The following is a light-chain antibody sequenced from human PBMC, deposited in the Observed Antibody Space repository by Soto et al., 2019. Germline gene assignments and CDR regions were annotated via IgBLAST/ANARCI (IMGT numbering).Light chain of an antibody. CDR2: WAS. V-gene: IGKV4-1*01. Sequence: DIVLTQSPDSLAVSLGERATIYCKSSQRVLYSSNNENYLAWYQQKPGHPPKLLMYWASNREPGVPDRFSGSGSGTEFTLTISILQAEDVAVYYWQQYYTLPLTLGGWTKVEIK. J-gene: IGKJ4*01. CDR3: QQYYTLPLT. CDR1: QRVLYSSNNENY.